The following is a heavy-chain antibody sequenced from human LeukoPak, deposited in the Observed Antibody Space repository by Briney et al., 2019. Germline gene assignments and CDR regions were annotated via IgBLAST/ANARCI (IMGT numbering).Heavy chain of an antibody. D-gene: IGHD3-22*01. CDR1: GFAFSSLA. V-gene: IGHV3-23*01. CDR3: AKYYEKSLDY. J-gene: IGHJ4*02. CDR2: ISDSGSIT. Sequence: PGGSLRLSCAASGFAFSSLAMGWVRQAPGKGLEWVSVISDSGSITYYADSVKGRFTISRDNSKNTLYLQLNSLTAGDTAVYYCAKYYEKSLDYWGQGTLVTVSS.